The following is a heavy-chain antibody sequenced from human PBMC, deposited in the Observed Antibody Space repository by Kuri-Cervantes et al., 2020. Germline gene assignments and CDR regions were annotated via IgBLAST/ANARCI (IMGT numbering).Heavy chain of an antibody. J-gene: IGHJ6*03. CDR1: GGSISSGDYY. CDR3: ARDLRATSAATSAGYYYYYMDV. D-gene: IGHD2-2*01. CDR2: IYYSGST. Sequence: SETLSLTCTVSGGSISSGDYYWSWIRQPPGKVLEWIGYIYYSGSTFYNPSLKSRVTISLDTSKNQFSLKVTSVTAADTAIYYCARDLRATSAATSAGYYYYYMDVWGKGTTVTVSS. V-gene: IGHV4-30-4*02.